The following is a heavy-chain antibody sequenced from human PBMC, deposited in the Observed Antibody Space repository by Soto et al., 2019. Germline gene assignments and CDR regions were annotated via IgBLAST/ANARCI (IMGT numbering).Heavy chain of an antibody. CDR1: GGSFSGYY. J-gene: IGHJ4*02. CDR3: AKRGRFLSYFDY. Sequence: KPSETLSLTCAVYGGSFSGYYWSWIRQPPGKGLEWIGEIKHSGSTNYNPSLKSRVTISADTSKNQFSLKLSSVTAADTAVYYCAKRGRFLSYFDYWGQGTLVTVSS. D-gene: IGHD3-3*01. V-gene: IGHV4-34*01. CDR2: IKHSGST.